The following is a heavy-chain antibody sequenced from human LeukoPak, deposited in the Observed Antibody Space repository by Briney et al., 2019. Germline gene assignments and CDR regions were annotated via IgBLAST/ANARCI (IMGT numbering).Heavy chain of an antibody. CDR3: ARGGRGSAAVVAPRSFDI. CDR2: LHRDGSV. J-gene: IGHJ3*02. V-gene: IGHV3-53*01. CDR1: GFTVSDNN. D-gene: IGHD3-22*01. Sequence: GGSLRLSCAASGFTVSDNNMTWVRQAPGKGLEWVSTLHRDGSVRYADSVNGRFTISRDDSKNTLSLQMNSLRAEDSALYYCARGGRGSAAVVAPRSFDIWGQGTMVTVSS.